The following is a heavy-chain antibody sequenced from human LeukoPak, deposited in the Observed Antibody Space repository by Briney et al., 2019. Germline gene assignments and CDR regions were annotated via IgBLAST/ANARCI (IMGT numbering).Heavy chain of an antibody. CDR3: ASPALTKITIFGVVNTPY. D-gene: IGHD3-3*01. Sequence: GGFLRLSCAASGFTFSSYGMHWVRQAPGKGLEWLAFIRYDGSNKYYADSVKGRFTISRDNSKNTLYLQMNSLRAEDTAVYYCASPALTKITIFGVVNTPYWGQGTLVTVSS. V-gene: IGHV3-30*02. CDR2: IRYDGSNK. CDR1: GFTFSSYG. J-gene: IGHJ4*02.